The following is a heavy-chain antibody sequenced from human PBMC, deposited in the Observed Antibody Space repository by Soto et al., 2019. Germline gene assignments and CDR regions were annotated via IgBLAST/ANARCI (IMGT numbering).Heavy chain of an antibody. V-gene: IGHV1-46*01. CDR2: INPAGGTT. J-gene: IGHJ4*02. D-gene: IGHD2-21*02. CDR3: ALKVVTYYDN. Sequence: QVQLVQSGAEVKKPGASVRISCRASGYSFTSTYVHWVRQAPGQGPEWMGIINPAGGTTYYAQKCQGRLTITSDTSPDTVFIDLNDLTSEDTAVYFCALKVVTYYDNWGQGTLLTVSS. CDR1: GYSFTSTY.